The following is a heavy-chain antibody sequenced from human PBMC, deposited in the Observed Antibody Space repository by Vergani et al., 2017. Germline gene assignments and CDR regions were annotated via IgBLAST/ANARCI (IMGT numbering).Heavy chain of an antibody. V-gene: IGHV3-48*01. CDR3: AREYSRTSGRAFDL. D-gene: IGHD1-26*01. J-gene: IGHJ3*01. Sequence: QLVESGGGWVQPGGSLRLSCVASGFDFSSYIMNWVRQAPGKGLEWVSFVSTGTKSQSYAESVKGRFTISRDSAKNSLYLQMDSLRAEVTAVYYCAREYSRTSGRAFDLWGRGTKVAVSS. CDR2: VSTGTKSQ. CDR1: GFDFSSYI.